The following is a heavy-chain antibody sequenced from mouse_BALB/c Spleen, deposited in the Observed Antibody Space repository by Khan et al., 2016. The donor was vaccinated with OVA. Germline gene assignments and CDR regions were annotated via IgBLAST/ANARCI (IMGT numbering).Heavy chain of an antibody. CDR2: INPSNGYT. CDR1: GYTFTTYT. D-gene: IGHD2-14*01. CDR3: AREGADYRSDYCFYY. J-gene: IGHJ3*01. V-gene: IGHV1-4*01. Sequence: VELVESGAELARPGASVTMSCKASGYTFTTYTMHWVKQRPGQGLEWIGYINPSNGYTNYNQKFKDKSTLTADKSSSTAYMQLSSLTSDYAAVYYCAREGADYRSDYCFYYWGQGTLVTVSA.